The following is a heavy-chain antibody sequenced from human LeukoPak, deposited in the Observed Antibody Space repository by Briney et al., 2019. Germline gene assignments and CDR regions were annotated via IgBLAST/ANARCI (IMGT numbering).Heavy chain of an antibody. V-gene: IGHV4-34*01. CDR3: ASLYSRGYYYYYGMDV. CDR1: GGSFSGYY. D-gene: IGHD2-15*01. CDR2: INHSGST. J-gene: IGHJ6*02. Sequence: SETLSLTCAVYGGSFSGYYWSWIRQPPGKGLEWIGEINHSGSTNYNPSLKSRVTISVDTSKNQFSLKLSSVTAADTAVYYCASLYSRGYYYYYGMDVWGQGTTVTVSS.